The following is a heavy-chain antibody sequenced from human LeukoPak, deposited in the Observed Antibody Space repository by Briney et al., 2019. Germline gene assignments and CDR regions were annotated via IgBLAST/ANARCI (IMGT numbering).Heavy chain of an antibody. J-gene: IGHJ4*02. CDR1: GFTFDDYG. Sequence: GGSLRLSCAASGFTFDDYGMSWVRQAPGKGLEWVSGINWNGGSTGYADSVKGRFTISRDNAKNSLYLQMNSLRAEDTALYHCARYGSGSYYEDYWSQGTLVTVSS. D-gene: IGHD3-10*01. CDR3: ARYGSGSYYEDY. V-gene: IGHV3-20*01. CDR2: INWNGGST.